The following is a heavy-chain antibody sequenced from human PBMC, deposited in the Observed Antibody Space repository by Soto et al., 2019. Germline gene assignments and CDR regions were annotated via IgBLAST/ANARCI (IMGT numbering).Heavy chain of an antibody. CDR2: IHSDGSST. V-gene: IGHV3-74*01. D-gene: IGHD1-26*01. CDR3: ARGDRGAFDL. CDR1: GFTFSYYW. Sequence: EVPLVESGGGLVRPGGSLRLSCAASGFTFSYYWMHWVRQAPGKGLVWVSRIHSDGSSTTYADFVKGRFIISRDHARNTVDLQMNRVRVEDTAVYYCARGDRGAFDLWGQGTVVTVSS. J-gene: IGHJ3*01.